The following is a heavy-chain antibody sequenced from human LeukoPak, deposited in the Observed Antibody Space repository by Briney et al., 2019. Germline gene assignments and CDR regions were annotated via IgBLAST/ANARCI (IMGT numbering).Heavy chain of an antibody. CDR2: IKEDGSEK. CDR1: GFTFSTYW. D-gene: IGHD3-22*01. CDR3: ARDSSGYQ. V-gene: IGHV3-7*01. Sequence: GGSLRLSCAASGFTFSTYWMSWVRQAPGKGLEWVANIKEDGSEKYYGDSVKGRFTISRDNAKNSLYLEMNSLRVEDTAVYYCARDSSGYQWGQGALVTVSS. J-gene: IGHJ4*02.